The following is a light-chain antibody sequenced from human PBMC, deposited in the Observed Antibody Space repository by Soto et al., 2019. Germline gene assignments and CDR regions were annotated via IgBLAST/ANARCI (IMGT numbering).Light chain of an antibody. Sequence: DIVMTQSPLSLPVTPGEPASISCKSSQSLLHSNGFNYFDWYLQKPGQSPQLLIYLGSHRASGGPDRLSGSGSGTDFTLKISRVEAEDVGVYSCMQALPTPVTFGPGTKVDIK. CDR2: LGS. CDR1: QSLLHSNGFNY. J-gene: IGKJ3*01. CDR3: MQALPTPVT. V-gene: IGKV2-28*01.